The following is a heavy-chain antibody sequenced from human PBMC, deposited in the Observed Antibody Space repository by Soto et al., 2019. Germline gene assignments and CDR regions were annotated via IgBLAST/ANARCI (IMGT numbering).Heavy chain of an antibody. D-gene: IGHD3-22*01. J-gene: IGHJ4*02. CDR2: ISYDGNNK. Sequence: QVQLVQTGGGAVLPGRSLSLSCAASGFRFSDYGMHWVRQAPGKGLEWAAVISYDGNNKYYADSEKGRFTISRDNSKNTLYLQMEGLRVEDTAVYYCARGGRSGSSGYYNPSFDYWGQGPLVSVSS. CDR1: GFRFSDYG. CDR3: ARGGRSGSSGYYNPSFDY. V-gene: IGHV3-30*03.